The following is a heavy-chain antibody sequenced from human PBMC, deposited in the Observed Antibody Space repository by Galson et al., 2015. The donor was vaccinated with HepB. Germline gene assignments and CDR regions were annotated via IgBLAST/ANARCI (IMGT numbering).Heavy chain of an antibody. CDR3: AKSQEGVGAAGTSRGPFDY. J-gene: IGHJ4*02. Sequence: SLRLSCAASGFTLSSYAMSWVRQAPGKGLEWVSAISGSGGSTYYADSVKGRFTISRDNSKNTLYLQMNSLRAEDTAVYYCAKSQEGVGAAGTSRGPFDYWGQGTLVTVSS. D-gene: IGHD6-13*01. CDR1: GFTLSSYA. V-gene: IGHV3-23*01. CDR2: ISGSGGST.